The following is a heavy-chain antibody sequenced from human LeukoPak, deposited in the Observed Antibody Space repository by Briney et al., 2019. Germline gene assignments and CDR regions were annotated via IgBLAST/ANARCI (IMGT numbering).Heavy chain of an antibody. J-gene: IGHJ4*02. CDR3: VRTHCSGGSCYSRPLDY. Sequence: GGSLRLSCAASGFTFSSYAMSWVRQAPGKGLEWVSTFGTSDGATAYADSVKGRFAISRDNAKTSLYLQMDSLRAEDTAFYYCVRTHCSGGSCYSRPLDYWGQGALVTVSS. V-gene: IGHV3-48*03. CDR2: FGTSDGAT. CDR1: GFTFSSYA. D-gene: IGHD2-15*01.